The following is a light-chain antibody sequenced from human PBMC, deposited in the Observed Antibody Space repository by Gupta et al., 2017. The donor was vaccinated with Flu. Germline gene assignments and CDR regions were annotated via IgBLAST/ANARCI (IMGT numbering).Light chain of an antibody. CDR3: LHDYFSHPT. Sequence: EIVLTQSPVTLSLSPGERATLSCRTSQSITSYLAWFQQKPGQAPRLLIYGASSRATGIPDRFSGSGSGTEFILTISRLEPEDFAVYSCLHDYFSHPTFGQGTKVEIK. V-gene: IGKV3-20*01. J-gene: IGKJ1*01. CDR2: GAS. CDR1: QSITSY.